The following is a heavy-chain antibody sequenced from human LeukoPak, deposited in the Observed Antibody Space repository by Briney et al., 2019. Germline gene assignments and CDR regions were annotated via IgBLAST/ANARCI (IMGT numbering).Heavy chain of an antibody. D-gene: IGHD1-26*01. CDR3: ARDLVGAHY. CDR2: IYSGGST. V-gene: IGHV3-53*01. J-gene: IGHJ4*02. CDR1: GFTVSSNY. Sequence: PGGSLRLSFAASGFTVSSNYMSWVRQAPGKGLEWVSVIYSGGSTYYADSVKGRFTISRDNSKNTLYLQMNSLRAEDTAVYYCARDLVGAHYWGQGTLVTVSS.